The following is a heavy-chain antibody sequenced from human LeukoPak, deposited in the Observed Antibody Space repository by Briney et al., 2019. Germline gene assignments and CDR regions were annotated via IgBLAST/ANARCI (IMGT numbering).Heavy chain of an antibody. Sequence: SVKVSCKASGYTFTSYGISWVRQAPGQGLEWMGGIIPIFGTANYAQKFQGRVTITADESTSTAYMEVSSLRSEDTAVYYCARASDRGAEYFQHWGQGTLVTVSS. J-gene: IGHJ1*01. D-gene: IGHD3-10*01. CDR1: GYTFTSYG. CDR2: IIPIFGTA. CDR3: ARASDRGAEYFQH. V-gene: IGHV1-69*13.